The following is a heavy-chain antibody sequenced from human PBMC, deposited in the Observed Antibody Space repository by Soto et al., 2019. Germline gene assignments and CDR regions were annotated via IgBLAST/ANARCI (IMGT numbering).Heavy chain of an antibody. CDR1: GFTFSSYA. D-gene: IGHD5-18*01. CDR3: AKYVYTAMDTPPSYLDY. Sequence: EVQLLESGGGLVQPGGSLRLSCAASGFTFSSYAMSWVRQAPGKGLEWVSAISGSGGSTYYADSVKGRFTISRDNSKNSLYLQMNSLRAEDTAVYYCAKYVYTAMDTPPSYLDYWGQGTLVTGSS. V-gene: IGHV3-23*01. CDR2: ISGSGGST. J-gene: IGHJ4*02.